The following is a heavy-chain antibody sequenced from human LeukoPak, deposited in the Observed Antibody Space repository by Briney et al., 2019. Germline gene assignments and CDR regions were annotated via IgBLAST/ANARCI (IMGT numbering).Heavy chain of an antibody. D-gene: IGHD2-8*01. CDR3: AGGVGYCTNGVCYRSRWFDP. Sequence: PSETLSLACAVYGGSFSGYYWSWIRQPPGKGLEWIGEINHSGSTNYNPSLKSRVTISVDTSKNQFSLKLSSVTAADTAVYYCAGGVGYCTNGVCYRSRWFDPWGQGTLVTVSS. V-gene: IGHV4-34*01. CDR1: GGSFSGYY. CDR2: INHSGST. J-gene: IGHJ5*02.